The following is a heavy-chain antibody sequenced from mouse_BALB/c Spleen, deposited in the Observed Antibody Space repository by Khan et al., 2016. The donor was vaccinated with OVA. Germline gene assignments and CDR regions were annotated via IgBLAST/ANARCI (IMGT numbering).Heavy chain of an antibody. D-gene: IGHD2-4*01. CDR2: IYPGDGDT. J-gene: IGHJ4*01. V-gene: IGHV1S56*01. Sequence: QVQLKQSGPELVKPGALVKISCKASGYTFTAYDLNWVKQRPGQGLEWIGWIYPGDGDTRYNENFKDKATLTADKSSNTAYMQLSSLTSEDSAVYFGASEGLRGVAMDYWGQGTSVSVSS. CDR3: ASEGLRGVAMDY. CDR1: GYTFTAYD.